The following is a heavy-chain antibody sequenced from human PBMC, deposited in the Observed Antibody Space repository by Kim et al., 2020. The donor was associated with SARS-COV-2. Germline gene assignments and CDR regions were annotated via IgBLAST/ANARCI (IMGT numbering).Heavy chain of an antibody. V-gene: IGHV1-18*01. CDR3: ARDGGVYYDSSGLIDI. J-gene: IGHJ3*02. D-gene: IGHD3-22*01. Sequence: KLQGRVTMTTDTSTSTAYMELRSLRSDDTAVYYCARDGGVYYDSSGLIDIWGQGTMVTVSS.